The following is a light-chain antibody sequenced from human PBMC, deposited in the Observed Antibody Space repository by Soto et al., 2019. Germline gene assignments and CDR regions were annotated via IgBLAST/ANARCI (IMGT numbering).Light chain of an antibody. CDR3: QQYSSTPRT. CDR2: AAS. J-gene: IGKJ1*01. CDR1: QSIGTNY. V-gene: IGKV3-20*01. Sequence: ENRLTQSPGTLSLSPGERATLSCRASQSIGTNYVAWFQQKPGQAPTLLIYAASRRATGIPDRFSGSGSGTEFTLTISRLEPEDFAVYFYQQYSSTPRTFGQGTKV.